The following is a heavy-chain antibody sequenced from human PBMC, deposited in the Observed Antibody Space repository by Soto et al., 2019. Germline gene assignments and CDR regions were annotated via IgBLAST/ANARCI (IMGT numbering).Heavy chain of an antibody. CDR1: GGAFSSYA. Sequence: QVQLVQSGAEVKKPGSSVKVSCKASGGAFSSYAISWVRQAPGQGLEWMGGIIPIFGTANYAQKFQGRVTITADESTSTAYMELSSLRSEDTAVYYCARDRTVVTPSCCYFDYWGQGTLVTVSS. V-gene: IGHV1-69*01. J-gene: IGHJ4*02. CDR2: IIPIFGTA. D-gene: IGHD2-21*02. CDR3: ARDRTVVTPSCCYFDY.